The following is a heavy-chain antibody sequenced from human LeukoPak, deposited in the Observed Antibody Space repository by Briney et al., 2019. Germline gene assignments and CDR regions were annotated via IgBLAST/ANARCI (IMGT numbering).Heavy chain of an antibody. V-gene: IGHV6-1*01. CDR1: GDVVSSNSAT. D-gene: IGHD2-2*01. CDR3: ARRLTQYDCFDP. J-gene: IGHJ5*02. CDR2: TYYRSTWYN. Sequence: SQTLSLTCVISGDVVSSNSATWNWIRQSPSRGLEWLGRTYYRSTWYNDYAVSVRGRITVNPDTSKNQFSLHLNSVTPEDTAVYYCARRLTQYDCFDPWGQGILVTVSS.